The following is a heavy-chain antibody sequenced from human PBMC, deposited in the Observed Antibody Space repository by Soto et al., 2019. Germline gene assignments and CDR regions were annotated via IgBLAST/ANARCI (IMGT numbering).Heavy chain of an antibody. V-gene: IGHV1-69*13. D-gene: IGHD5-12*01. Sequence: SLKVYCKASGGTFSSYAISWVRQAPGQGLEWMGGIIPIFGTANYAQKFQGRVTITADESTSTAYMELSSLRSEDTAVYYCARVLTRFAAEMATPGETYFFYYGLDVWGQVPTVPVSS. CDR3: ARVLTRFAAEMATPGETYFFYYGLDV. CDR1: GGTFSSYA. CDR2: IIPIFGTA. J-gene: IGHJ6*02.